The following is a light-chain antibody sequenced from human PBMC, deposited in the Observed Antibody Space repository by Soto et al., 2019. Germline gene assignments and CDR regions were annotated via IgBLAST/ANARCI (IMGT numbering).Light chain of an antibody. Sequence: QSVLTQPASVSGSPGQAITVSCSGTSSDIGAHNFVSWYQQHPGKAPKLIIYEVINRPSGVSDRFSGSKSGNTASLTISGLQSEDEADYYCNSYTTSNTWVFGSGTSVTVL. CDR2: EVI. V-gene: IGLV2-14*03. J-gene: IGLJ1*01. CDR3: NSYTTSNTWV. CDR1: SSDIGAHNF.